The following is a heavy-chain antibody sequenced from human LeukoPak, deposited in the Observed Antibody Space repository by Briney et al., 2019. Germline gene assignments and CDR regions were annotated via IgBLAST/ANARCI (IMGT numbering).Heavy chain of an antibody. J-gene: IGHJ4*02. Sequence: SETLSLTCTVSGGSISGYYWSWIRQPPGKGLEWIGYIYYSGSTNYNPSLKSRITISVDTSKNQFSLKLSSVTAADTAVYYCARASPSWVFDYWGQGTLVTVSS. CDR2: IYYSGST. V-gene: IGHV4-59*01. D-gene: IGHD7-27*01. CDR3: ARASPSWVFDY. CDR1: GGSISGYY.